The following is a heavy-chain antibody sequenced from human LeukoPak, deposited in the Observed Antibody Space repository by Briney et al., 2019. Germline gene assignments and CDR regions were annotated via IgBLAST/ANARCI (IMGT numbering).Heavy chain of an antibody. CDR1: GFTFSSYS. Sequence: PGGSLRLSCAASGFTFSSYSMNWVRQAPGKGLEWVSSISSSRSYIYYADSVKGRFTISRDNAKNSLYLQMNSLRAEDTAVYYCARGGARDAFDIWGQGTMVTVSS. V-gene: IGHV3-21*01. CDR2: ISSSRSYI. J-gene: IGHJ3*02. CDR3: ARGGARDAFDI.